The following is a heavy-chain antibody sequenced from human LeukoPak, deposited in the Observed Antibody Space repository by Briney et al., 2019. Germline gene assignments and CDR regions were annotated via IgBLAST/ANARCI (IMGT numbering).Heavy chain of an antibody. J-gene: IGHJ4*02. Sequence: SETLSLTCTVSGGSISSYYWSWIRQPPGKGLEWIGYIYYSGSTNYNPSLKSRVTISVDTSKNQFSLKLSSVTAADTAVYYCARDLVAAGHYFDYWGQGALVTVSS. CDR2: IYYSGST. CDR1: GGSISSYY. CDR3: ARDLVAAGHYFDY. V-gene: IGHV4-59*01. D-gene: IGHD6-13*01.